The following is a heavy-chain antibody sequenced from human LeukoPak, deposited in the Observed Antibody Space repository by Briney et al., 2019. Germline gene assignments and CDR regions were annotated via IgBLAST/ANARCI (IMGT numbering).Heavy chain of an antibody. CDR1: GFTFSSYS. D-gene: IGHD1-26*01. Sequence: PGGTLRLSCAASGFTFSSYSMNWVRQALGKGLEWVSSISSSSSYIYYADSVKGRFTISRDNAKNSLYLQMNSLRAEDTAVYYCARDDIVGATIFDYWGQGTLVTVSS. CDR3: ARDDIVGATIFDY. V-gene: IGHV3-21*01. CDR2: ISSSSSYI. J-gene: IGHJ4*02.